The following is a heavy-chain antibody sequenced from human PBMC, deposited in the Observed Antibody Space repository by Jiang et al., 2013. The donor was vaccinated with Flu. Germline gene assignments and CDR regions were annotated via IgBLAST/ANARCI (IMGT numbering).Heavy chain of an antibody. CDR3: ARALQILDAFDI. D-gene: IGHD4-11*01. J-gene: IGHJ3*02. CDR2: IYTSGNT. V-gene: IGHV4-61*02. CDR1: GGSISSGSYY. Sequence: GSGLVKPSETLSLTCTVSGGSISSGSYYWSWIRQPAGKGLEWIGRIYTSGNTNYNPSLKSRVTISVDTSKNQFSLRLSSVTAADTAVYYCARALQILDAFDIWGQGTMVTVSS.